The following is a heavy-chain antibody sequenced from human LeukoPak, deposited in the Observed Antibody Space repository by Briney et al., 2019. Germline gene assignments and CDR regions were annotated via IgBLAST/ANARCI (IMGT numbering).Heavy chain of an antibody. J-gene: IGHJ4*02. Sequence: KAGGSLRLSCAASGFTFSSYSMNWVRQAPGKGLEWVSSISSSSSYIYYADSVKGRFTISRDNAKNSLYLQMNSLRAEDTAVYYCARDLEVVAATGGFDYWGQGTLVTVSS. V-gene: IGHV3-21*01. CDR1: GFTFSSYS. CDR3: ARDLEVVAATGGFDY. D-gene: IGHD2-15*01. CDR2: ISSSSSYI.